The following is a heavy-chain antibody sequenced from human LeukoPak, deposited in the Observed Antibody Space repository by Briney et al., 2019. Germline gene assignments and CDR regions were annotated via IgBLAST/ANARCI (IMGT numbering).Heavy chain of an antibody. D-gene: IGHD4-17*01. V-gene: IGHV4-34*01. J-gene: IGHJ4*02. CDR2: INHSGST. CDR1: GGSFSGYY. Sequence: PSETLSLTCAVYGGSFSGYYWSWIRQPPGKGLEWIGEINHSGSTNYNPSLKSRVTISVDTSKNQFSLKLSSVTAADTAVYYCARHGRGLATVTTVQWGQGTLVTVSS. CDR3: ARHGRGLATVTTVQ.